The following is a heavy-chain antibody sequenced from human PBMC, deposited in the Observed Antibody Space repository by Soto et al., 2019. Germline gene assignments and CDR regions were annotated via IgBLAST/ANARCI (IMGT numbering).Heavy chain of an antibody. D-gene: IGHD3-16*02. CDR2: IYSSGRT. V-gene: IGHV4-31*03. CDR3: ARMGLHLGELSRNWFDP. CDR1: GGSINSDEFY. Sequence: QVQLQESGPGLVKPSQTLSLTCSLSGGSINSDEFYWTWIRQSTGKGLEWIGYIYSSGRTHYNPYLKSRINISLDTSNNLLSLRLSSVTAADTAVYYCARMGLHLGELSRNWFDPWGRGTLVTVSS. J-gene: IGHJ5*02.